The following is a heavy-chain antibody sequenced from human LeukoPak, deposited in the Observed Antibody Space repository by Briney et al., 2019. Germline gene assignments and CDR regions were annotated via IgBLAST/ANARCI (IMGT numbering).Heavy chain of an antibody. CDR2: IYYSGST. J-gene: IGHJ4*02. Sequence: SETLSLTCTVSGGSISSYYWSWIRQPPGKGLEWIGYIYYSGSTNYNPSLKSRVTISVDTSKNQFSLKLSSVTAADTAVYYCARGAFYYDSSGYQDYFDYWGQGTLVTVSS. CDR1: GGSISSYY. V-gene: IGHV4-59*01. CDR3: ARGAFYYDSSGYQDYFDY. D-gene: IGHD3-22*01.